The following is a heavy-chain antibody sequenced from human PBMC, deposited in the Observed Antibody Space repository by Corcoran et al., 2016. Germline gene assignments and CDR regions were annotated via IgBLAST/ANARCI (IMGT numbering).Heavy chain of an antibody. CDR3: ERVTMVRGVMGSYYYDGMDV. CDR1: GGTFSSYA. Sequence: QVQLVQSGAEVKKPGSSVKVSCKASGGTFSSYAISWVRQAPGQGREWRGGIIPIFGTANYAQKFQGRVTITADKSTSTAYMELSSLRSEDTAGDYGERVTMVRGVMGSYYYDGMDVWGQGTTVTVSS. V-gene: IGHV1-69*06. D-gene: IGHD3-10*01. CDR2: IIPIFGTA. J-gene: IGHJ6*02.